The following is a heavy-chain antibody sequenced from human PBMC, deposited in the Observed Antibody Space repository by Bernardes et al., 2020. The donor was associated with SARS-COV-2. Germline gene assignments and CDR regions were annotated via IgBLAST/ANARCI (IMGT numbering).Heavy chain of an antibody. J-gene: IGHJ5*02. CDR3: ASVSSFGWFEA. Sequence: GGSLRLSCEASGFTFSNYGMHWVRQALGKGLEWVAVIWHDGSDKYYANSVKGRFTISRDNSKNTVYLQMNSLRIDDTARYYCASVSSFGWFEAWGQCTLATVSS. CDR1: GFTFSNYG. V-gene: IGHV3-33*01. D-gene: IGHD3-3*01. CDR2: IWHDGSDK.